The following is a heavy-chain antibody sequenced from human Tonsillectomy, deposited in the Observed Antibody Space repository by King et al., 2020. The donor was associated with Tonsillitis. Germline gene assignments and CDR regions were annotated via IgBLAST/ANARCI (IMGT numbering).Heavy chain of an antibody. J-gene: IGHJ5*02. Sequence: QLQESGPGLVKPSGTLSLTCAVSGDSIGSSNWWTWVRQTPEKGLEWIGEIYHSGRTHYNPSLKRRVNISVDTSQSQLSLKLKSVTAADTAVYYCAKVSSGGNNWFEPWGQGALVTVSS. CDR2: IYHSGRT. D-gene: IGHD6-19*01. V-gene: IGHV4-4*02. CDR1: GDSIGSSNW. CDR3: AKVSSGGNNWFEP.